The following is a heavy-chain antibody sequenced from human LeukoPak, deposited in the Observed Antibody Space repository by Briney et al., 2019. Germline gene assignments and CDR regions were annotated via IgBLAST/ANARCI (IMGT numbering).Heavy chain of an antibody. CDR2: IRYNGNNQ. V-gene: IGHV3-30*02. D-gene: IGHD3-10*01. CDR3: AKDSAFYYIDV. Sequence: GSLRLSCAASGFTFNNYGMHWVRQAPGKGLKWVAFIRYNGNNQYYADSVKGRFTISRDNSKNTLYLQMNSLKGDDTAVYYCAKDSAFYYIDVWGKGTTVIISS. CDR1: GFTFNNYG. J-gene: IGHJ6*03.